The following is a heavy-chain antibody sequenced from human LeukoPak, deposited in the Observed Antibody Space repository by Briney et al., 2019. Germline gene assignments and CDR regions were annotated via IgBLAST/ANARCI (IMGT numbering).Heavy chain of an antibody. Sequence: GGSLRLSCAASGFTFSRYAMSWVRQAPGKGLEWVSGLSGSDGSTYYADSVKGRFTISRDDSKNTLYLQMSSLRAEDTAVYYCAKAYQQWMDAWGQGTLVTVSS. CDR1: GFTFSRYA. CDR3: AKAYQQWMDA. D-gene: IGHD6-19*01. J-gene: IGHJ5*02. CDR2: LSGSDGST. V-gene: IGHV3-23*01.